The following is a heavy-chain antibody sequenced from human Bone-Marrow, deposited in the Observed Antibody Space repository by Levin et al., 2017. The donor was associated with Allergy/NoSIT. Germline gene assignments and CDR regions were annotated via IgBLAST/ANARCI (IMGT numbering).Heavy chain of an antibody. J-gene: IGHJ6*02. D-gene: IGHD2-8*01. V-gene: IGHV1-18*01. CDR2: ISAYNGNT. CDR1: GYTLSTYG. CDR3: TRAPYCTNGVCYRAYYYYGVDV. Sequence: GESLKISCKASGYTLSTYGISWVRQAPGHGLEWMGWISAYNGNTNYAQNLQGRVTMTTDTSTSTVYMELRGLRSDDTAVYYCTRAPYCTNGVCYRAYYYYGVDVWGQGTTVTVSS.